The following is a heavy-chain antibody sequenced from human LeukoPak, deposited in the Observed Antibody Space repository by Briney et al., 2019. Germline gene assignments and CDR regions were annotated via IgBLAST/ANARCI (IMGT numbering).Heavy chain of an antibody. CDR1: GFTFSSYG. CDR3: AKADAFDGLQYYYGMDV. J-gene: IGHJ6*02. Sequence: GGSLRLSCAASGFTFSSYGMYWVRQAPGKGLEWVAVISSDGSNKYYADSVKGRFTISRDNSKNTLYLQMNSLRAEDTAVYYCAKADAFDGLQYYYGMDVWGQGTTVTVSS. CDR2: ISSDGSNK. V-gene: IGHV3-30*18. D-gene: IGHD3-9*01.